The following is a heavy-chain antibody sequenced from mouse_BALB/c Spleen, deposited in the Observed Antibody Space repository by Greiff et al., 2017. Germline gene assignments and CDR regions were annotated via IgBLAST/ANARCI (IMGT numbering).Heavy chain of an antibody. CDR1: GYTFTDYN. Sequence: EVQLQQSGPELVKPGASVKISCKASGYTFTDYNMHWVKQSPGKSLEWIGYIYPYNGGTGYNQKFKSKATLTVDTSSSTAYMELRSLTSEDSAVYYCARRGYDKTYAMDYWGQGTSVTVSS. D-gene: IGHD2-10*02. CDR2: IYPYNGGT. CDR3: ARRGYDKTYAMDY. V-gene: IGHV1S29*02. J-gene: IGHJ4*01.